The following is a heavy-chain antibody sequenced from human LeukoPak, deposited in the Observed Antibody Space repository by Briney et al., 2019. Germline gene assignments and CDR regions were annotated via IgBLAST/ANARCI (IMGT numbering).Heavy chain of an antibody. CDR2: YYSGST. Sequence: YYSGSTYYNPSLKSRVTISVDTSKNQLSLKLSSVTAADTAVYYCARVFRYCSSTSCYGIDYWGQGTLVTVSS. D-gene: IGHD2-2*01. J-gene: IGHJ4*02. CDR3: ARVFRYCSSTSCYGIDY. V-gene: IGHV4-30-4*01.